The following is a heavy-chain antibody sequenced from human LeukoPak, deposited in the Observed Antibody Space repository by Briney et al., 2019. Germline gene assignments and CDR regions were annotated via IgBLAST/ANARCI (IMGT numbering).Heavy chain of an antibody. CDR2: IYYSGST. CDR3: ARGDSSGYYLDY. Sequence: PSETLSLTCTVSGGSISSYYWSWIRQPPGKGLEWIGYIYYSGSTNYNPSLKSRVTISVDTSKNQFSLKLSSVTATDTAVYYCARGDSSGYYLDYWGPGTLVTVSS. J-gene: IGHJ4*02. D-gene: IGHD3-22*01. V-gene: IGHV4-59*08. CDR1: GGSISSYY.